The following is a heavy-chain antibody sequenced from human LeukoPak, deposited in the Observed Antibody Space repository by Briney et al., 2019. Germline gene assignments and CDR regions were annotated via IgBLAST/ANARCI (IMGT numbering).Heavy chain of an antibody. V-gene: IGHV1-18*01. D-gene: IGHD5-24*01. CDR1: GYTFTSYG. J-gene: IGHJ4*02. CDR3: ARSLDASWLQCPEF. CDR2: INTYSGNT. Sequence: GASVKVSCKASGYTFTSYGITWVRQAPGQGLEWMGCINTYSGNTNYAQKLQGRVTMTTDTSTSTAYMELRSLRSDDTAVYYCARSLDASWLQCPEFWGQGTLVTVSP.